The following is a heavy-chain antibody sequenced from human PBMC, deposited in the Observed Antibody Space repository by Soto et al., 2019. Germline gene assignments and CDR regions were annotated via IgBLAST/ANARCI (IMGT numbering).Heavy chain of an antibody. Sequence: EVQLVESGGGLVKPGRSLRLSCTASGFTFGDYAMCWFRQAPGKGLEWVGFIRSKSYGGTTEYAASVKGRFTISRDDSKSIAYLQMNSLETEDTAVYYCTRDGYSYGHYYGMDVWGQGTTVTVSS. D-gene: IGHD5-18*01. J-gene: IGHJ6*02. V-gene: IGHV3-49*05. CDR1: GFTFGDYA. CDR3: TRDGYSYGHYYGMDV. CDR2: IRSKSYGGTT.